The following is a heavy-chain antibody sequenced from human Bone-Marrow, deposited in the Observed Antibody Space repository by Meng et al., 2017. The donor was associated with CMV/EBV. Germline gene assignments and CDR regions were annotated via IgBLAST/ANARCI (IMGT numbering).Heavy chain of an antibody. CDR3: ARDSTYGSGSYGY. V-gene: IGHV3-21*01. Sequence: ASGCTCSSYSMNWVRQAPGKGLEWVSSISSSSSYIYYADSVKGRFTISRDNAKNSLYLQMNSLRAEDTAVYYCARDSTYGSGSYGYWGQGTLVTVSS. CDR2: ISSSSSYI. D-gene: IGHD3-10*01. CDR1: GCTCSSYS. J-gene: IGHJ4*02.